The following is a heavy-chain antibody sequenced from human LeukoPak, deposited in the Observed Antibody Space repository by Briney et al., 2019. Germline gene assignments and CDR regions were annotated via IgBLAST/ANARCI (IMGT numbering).Heavy chain of an antibody. CDR3: ATSRYSSSWYPYYGMDV. V-gene: IGHV1-24*01. J-gene: IGHJ6*02. CDR2: FDSEDGET. D-gene: IGHD6-13*01. Sequence: ASVKVSCKVSGCTLTELSMHWVRQAPGKGLEWVGGFDSEDGETIYAQKFQGRVTMTEDTSTDTAYMELSSLRSEDTAVYYCATSRYSSSWYPYYGMDVWGQGTTVTVSS. CDR1: GCTLTELS.